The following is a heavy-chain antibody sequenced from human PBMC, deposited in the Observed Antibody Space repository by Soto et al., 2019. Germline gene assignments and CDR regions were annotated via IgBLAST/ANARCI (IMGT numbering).Heavy chain of an antibody. CDR1: GLSFASYA. J-gene: IGHJ3*01. Sequence: EVQFLESGGGVVRPGGSLRLSCVASGLSFASYAMTWVRQSSGKGLEWVACITGSGAVTSYTDSVRGRFTISRDNSKNTLYLQVDSLSAYDTADYYRGKDPNGDNFGAFDFWGQGTTVIVSS. CDR3: GKDPNGDNFGAFDF. V-gene: IGHV3-23*01. D-gene: IGHD4-17*01. CDR2: ITGSGAVT.